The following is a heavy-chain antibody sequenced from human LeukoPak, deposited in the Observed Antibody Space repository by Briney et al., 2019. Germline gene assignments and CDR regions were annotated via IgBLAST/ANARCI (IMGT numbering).Heavy chain of an antibody. Sequence: PSETLSLTCVVSAGSFSGDSWSWIRQAPGKGLEWIGEVTGTGSTNYHPSLKSRVLISVDTSKSQFSLKVNSVTAADTGAYYCARDRTSRSVVPAASRAARDDAFDIWGQGTMVTVSS. V-gene: IGHV4-34*01. CDR1: AGSFSGDS. CDR3: ARDRTSRSVVPAASRAARDDAFDI. J-gene: IGHJ3*02. CDR2: VTGTGST. D-gene: IGHD2-2*01.